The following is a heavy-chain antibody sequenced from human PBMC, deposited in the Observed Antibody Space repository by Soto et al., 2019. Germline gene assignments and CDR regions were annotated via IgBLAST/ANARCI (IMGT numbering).Heavy chain of an antibody. V-gene: IGHV1-18*04. CDR3: ARDRFRGYERAFDI. D-gene: IGHD5-12*01. Sequence: ASVKVSCKASGYTLTSYGISWVRQAPGQGLEWMGWISAYNGNTNYAQKLQGRVTMTTDTSTSKAYMELRSLRSDDTAVYYCARDRFRGYERAFDIWGQGTMVTVSS. J-gene: IGHJ3*02. CDR1: GYTLTSYG. CDR2: ISAYNGNT.